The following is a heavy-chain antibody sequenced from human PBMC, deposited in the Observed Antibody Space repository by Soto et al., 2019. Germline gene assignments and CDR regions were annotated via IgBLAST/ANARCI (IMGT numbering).Heavy chain of an antibody. CDR1: GYTFTGYY. Sequence: QVQLVQSGAEVKRPGASVKVSCKASGYTFTGYYMHWVRQAPGQGLEWMGWINPNSGGTNYAQKFQGWVTMTRDTSISTAYMELSRLRSYDTAVYYCARVSCGGDCYSYFQHWGQGTLVTVSS. J-gene: IGHJ1*01. V-gene: IGHV1-2*04. CDR3: ARVSCGGDCYSYFQH. D-gene: IGHD2-21*02. CDR2: INPNSGGT.